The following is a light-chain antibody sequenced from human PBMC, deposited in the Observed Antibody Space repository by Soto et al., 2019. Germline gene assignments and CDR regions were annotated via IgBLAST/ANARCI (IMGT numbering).Light chain of an antibody. Sequence: DIQMTQSPSTLSASVGDRVTITCRASQSISSWLAWYQQKPGKAPKLLIYKASSLESGVPSRFSGSGSGTEFTLTLSSLQPDDFATYYCQQYNSSPTCGQGTKVEIK. CDR2: KAS. J-gene: IGKJ1*01. V-gene: IGKV1-5*03. CDR3: QQYNSSPT. CDR1: QSISSW.